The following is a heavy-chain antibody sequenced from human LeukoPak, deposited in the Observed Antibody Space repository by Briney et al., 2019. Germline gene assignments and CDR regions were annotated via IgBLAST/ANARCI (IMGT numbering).Heavy chain of an antibody. CDR2: IIPIFGTA. CDR1: GGTFSSYA. J-gene: IGHJ3*02. V-gene: IGHV1-69*05. D-gene: IGHD3-16*01. Sequence: GSSVKVSCKASGGTFSSYAISWVRQAPGQGLEWMGRIIPIFGTANYAQKFQGRVTMTRDTSTSTVYMELSSLRSEDTAVYYCARDLSGGPMDAFDIWGQGTMVTVSS. CDR3: ARDLSGGPMDAFDI.